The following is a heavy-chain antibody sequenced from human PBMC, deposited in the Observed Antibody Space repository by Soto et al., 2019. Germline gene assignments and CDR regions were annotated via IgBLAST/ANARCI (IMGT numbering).Heavy chain of an antibody. CDR1: GFTFSNYG. J-gene: IGHJ3*02. Sequence: QVQLVESGGGVVQPGGSLRLSCVASGFTFSNYGMHWVRQTPGKGLEWVAMTWYDGINKYYADSVKDRFTISRDNSKNALYLQMNSLRAEDSAVYYCATELNDMQAFDIWGQGTMVTVSS. CDR2: TWYDGINK. D-gene: IGHD1-1*01. V-gene: IGHV3-30*02. CDR3: ATELNDMQAFDI.